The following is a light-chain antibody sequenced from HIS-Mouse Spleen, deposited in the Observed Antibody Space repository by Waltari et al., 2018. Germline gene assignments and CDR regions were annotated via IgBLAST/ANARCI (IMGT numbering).Light chain of an antibody. J-gene: IGLJ2*01. Sequence: SYELTQPPSVSVSPGQTARITCSGDALPKKCAYWYQQNSGQAPVLVIYEDSKRPSGIPERFSGSSSGTMATLTISGAQVEDEADYYCYSTDSSGNHRVFGGGTKLTVL. V-gene: IGLV3-10*01. CDR1: ALPKKC. CDR2: EDS. CDR3: YSTDSSGNHRV.